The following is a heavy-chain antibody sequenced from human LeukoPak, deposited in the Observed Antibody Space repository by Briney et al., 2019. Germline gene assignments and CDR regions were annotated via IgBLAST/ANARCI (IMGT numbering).Heavy chain of an antibody. J-gene: IGHJ4*02. D-gene: IGHD6-19*01. V-gene: IGHV3-23*01. CDR1: GFTFSSYG. CDR3: ARAVVAVAGASTEKYFDY. CDR2: ISGSGGST. Sequence: PGGSLRLSCAASGFTFSSYGMSWVRQAPGKGLEWVSAISGSGGSTYYADSVKGRFTISRDNAKNSLYLQMNSLRAEDTALYYCARAVVAVAGASTEKYFDYWGQGTLVTVSS.